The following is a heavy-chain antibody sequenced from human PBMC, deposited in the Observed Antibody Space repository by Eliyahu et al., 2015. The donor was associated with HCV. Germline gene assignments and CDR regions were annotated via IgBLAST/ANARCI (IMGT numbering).Heavy chain of an antibody. J-gene: IGHJ5*02. Sequence: QLQVQESGPGLVKPSETLSLTCSVSGGSISSIGSYWSWLRQFPGKGLEWIGYIYYSGATSYNPSLNSRISMSVDTSKDQFSLTMTSVTAADTAVYFCARGDMVRGLFDPWGQGTLVIVSS. CDR3: ARGDMVRGLFDP. CDR1: GGSISSIGSY. CDR2: IYYSGAT. V-gene: IGHV4-31*02. D-gene: IGHD3-10*01.